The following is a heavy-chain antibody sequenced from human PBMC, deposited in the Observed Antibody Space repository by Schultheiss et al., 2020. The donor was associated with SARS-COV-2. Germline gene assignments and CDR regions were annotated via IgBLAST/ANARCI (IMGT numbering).Heavy chain of an antibody. CDR3: ATDTFYNDRSGYYSFDY. J-gene: IGHJ4*02. CDR2: INSDGSLT. V-gene: IGHV3-53*05. Sequence: GGSLRLSCAASGFTVSAAYMSWVRQAPGKGLMWVSRINSDGSLTEHADSVKGRFTISRDNSKNTVYLQMNSLRAEDTAVYYCATDTFYNDRSGYYSFDYWGQGTLVTVSS. D-gene: IGHD3-22*01. CDR1: GFTVSAAY.